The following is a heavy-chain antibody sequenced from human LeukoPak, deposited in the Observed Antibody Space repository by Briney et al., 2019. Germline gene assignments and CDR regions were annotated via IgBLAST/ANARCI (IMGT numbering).Heavy chain of an antibody. Sequence: PGGSLRLSRATSGFTFSNYGMHWVRQAPGKGLEWVAVISNDGSNIQYADSAKGRFTISRDNSKNTVYLQMNSLRSEDTAVYYCAKDPYRVIVATGNYLDPWGQGTLVTVSS. V-gene: IGHV3-30*18. D-gene: IGHD2-21*01. J-gene: IGHJ5*02. CDR3: AKDPYRVIVATGNYLDP. CDR2: ISNDGSNI. CDR1: GFTFSNYG.